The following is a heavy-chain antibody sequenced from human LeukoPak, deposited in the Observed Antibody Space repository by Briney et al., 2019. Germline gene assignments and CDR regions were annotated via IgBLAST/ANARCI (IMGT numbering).Heavy chain of an antibody. J-gene: IGHJ3*02. Sequence: GGSLRLSCAAPGFTVSSNYLSWVRQAPGKGLEWVSVIYSGGSTYYADSVKGRFTISRDNSKNTLYLQMNSLRAEDTAVYYCASPSDTAMVINAFDIWGQGTMVTVSS. CDR1: GFTVSSNY. D-gene: IGHD5-18*01. CDR2: IYSGGST. CDR3: ASPSDTAMVINAFDI. V-gene: IGHV3-53*01.